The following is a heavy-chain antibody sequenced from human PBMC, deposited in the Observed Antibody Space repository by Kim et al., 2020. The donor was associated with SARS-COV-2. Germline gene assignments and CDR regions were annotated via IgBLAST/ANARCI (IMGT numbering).Heavy chain of an antibody. D-gene: IGHD3-22*01. Sequence: SETLSLTCTVSGGSISSYYWSWIRQPPGKGLEWIGDIYYSGSTNYNPSLKSRVTISVDTSKNQFSLKLSSVTAADTAVYYCAREYYYDSSGYYDWGQGTLVTVSS. CDR3: AREYYYDSSGYYD. CDR2: IYYSGST. J-gene: IGHJ4*02. CDR1: GGSISSYY. V-gene: IGHV4-59*01.